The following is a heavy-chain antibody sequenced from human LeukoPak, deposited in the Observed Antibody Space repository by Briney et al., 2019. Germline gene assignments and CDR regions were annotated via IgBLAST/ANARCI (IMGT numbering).Heavy chain of an antibody. D-gene: IGHD3-3*01. CDR1: VGSFSGYY. CDR3: TRGTYYDFWSGYSGEAFDI. J-gene: IGHJ3*02. V-gene: IGHV4-34*01. CDR2: INQSGST. Sequence: SETLSLYCAVYVGSFSGYYWNWIRQSPGKGLEWIGEINQSGSTSYNPSLKSRVTISVDTSKNQVSLRLNSVTAADTAVYYCTRGTYYDFWSGYSGEAFDIWGQGTMV.